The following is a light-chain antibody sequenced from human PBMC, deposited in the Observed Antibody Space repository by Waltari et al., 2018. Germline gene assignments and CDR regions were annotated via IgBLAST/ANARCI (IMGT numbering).Light chain of an antibody. J-gene: IGLJ1*01. CDR1: DIGSKS. V-gene: IGLV3-21*02. CDR2: DNN. Sequence: SYVLTQPPSVSVAPGQTARITCGGHDIGSKSVPWYQQKPGQDPVLVVYDNNDRPSGIPERFSGSNFGNPATLTIIGVEAGDEADFYCQVWDATSDYVFGTGTKLTVL. CDR3: QVWDATSDYV.